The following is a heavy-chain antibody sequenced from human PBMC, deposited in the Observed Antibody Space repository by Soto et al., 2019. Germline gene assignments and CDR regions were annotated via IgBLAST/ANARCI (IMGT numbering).Heavy chain of an antibody. D-gene: IGHD3-3*01. Sequence: QVHLAQSGVEVKKPGASVRVSCKASGYTFTAYGLTWVRQAPGRGLEWMGWINPSNRQTHYAYNFKGRVTLTTDTSTGTAYMDLRNLRSDDTAVYYCARGNQSPVTLLGVVVTSMGAFDVWGQGTTVIVSS. V-gene: IGHV1-18*04. CDR3: ARGNQSPVTLLGVVVTSMGAFDV. CDR2: INPSNRQT. J-gene: IGHJ3*01. CDR1: GYTFTAYG.